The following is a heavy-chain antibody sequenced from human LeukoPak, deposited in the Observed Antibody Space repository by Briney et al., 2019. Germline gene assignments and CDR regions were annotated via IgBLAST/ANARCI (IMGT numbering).Heavy chain of an antibody. D-gene: IGHD3-3*01. V-gene: IGHV3-23*01. J-gene: IGHJ4*02. Sequence: GGSLRLSCAAPGFTFSSYAMSWVRQAPGKGLEWVSAISGSGGSTYYADSVKGRFTISRDNSKNTLYLQMNSLRAEDTAVYYCAKDLESDFWSGYSPSLFDYWGQGTLVTVSS. CDR2: ISGSGGST. CDR1: GFTFSSYA. CDR3: AKDLESDFWSGYSPSLFDY.